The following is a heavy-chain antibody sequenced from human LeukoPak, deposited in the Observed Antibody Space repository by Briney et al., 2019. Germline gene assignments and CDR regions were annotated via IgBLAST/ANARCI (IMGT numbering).Heavy chain of an antibody. J-gene: IGHJ6*03. CDR3: AKNYCSSTSCYTKNMDV. Sequence: SETLSLTCAVYGGSFSGYYWSWIRQPPGKGLEWIGEINHSGSTNYNPSLKSRVTISVDTSKNQFSLKLSSVTAADTAVYYCAKNYCSSTSCYTKNMDVWAKGPRSPSP. CDR1: GGSFSGYY. D-gene: IGHD2-2*02. CDR2: INHSGST. V-gene: IGHV4-34*01.